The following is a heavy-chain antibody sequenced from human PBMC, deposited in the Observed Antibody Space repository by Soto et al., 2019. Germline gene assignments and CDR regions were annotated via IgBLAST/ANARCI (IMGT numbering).Heavy chain of an antibody. D-gene: IGHD4-17*01. CDR3: ARSRTVIPFGY. Sequence: ASVKVSCKASGGTFSSYAISWVRQAPGQGLEWMGGIIPIFGTANYAQKFQGRVTITADKSTSTAYMELSSLRSEDTAVYYCARSRTVIPFGYWGQGTLVTVSS. V-gene: IGHV1-69*06. CDR1: GGTFSSYA. CDR2: IIPIFGTA. J-gene: IGHJ4*02.